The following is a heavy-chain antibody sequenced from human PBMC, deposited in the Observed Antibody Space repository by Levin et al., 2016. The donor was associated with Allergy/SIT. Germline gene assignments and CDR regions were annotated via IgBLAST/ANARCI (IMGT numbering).Heavy chain of an antibody. D-gene: IGHD2-2*01. V-gene: IGHV4-34*01. CDR3: ARERGSSRGYMDV. CDR2: INHSGST. CDR1: GGSFSGYY. J-gene: IGHJ6*03. Sequence: SETLSLTCAVYGGSFSGYYWSWIRQPPGKGLEWIGEINHSGSTNYNPSLKSRVTISVDTSKNQFSLKLSSVTAADTAVYYCARERGSSRGYMDVWGKGTTVTVSS.